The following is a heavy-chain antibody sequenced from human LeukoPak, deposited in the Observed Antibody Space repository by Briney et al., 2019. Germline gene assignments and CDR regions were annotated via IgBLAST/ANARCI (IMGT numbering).Heavy chain of an antibody. D-gene: IGHD6-6*01. J-gene: IGHJ4*02. Sequence: SETLSLTCTVSGGSISSYYWSWIRQPPGKGLEWIGYIYYSGSTNYNPSLKSRVTISVDTSKNQFSLKLSSVTAADTAVYYCARAKYGSSWYSDYWGQGTLVTVSS. CDR1: GGSISSYY. CDR3: ARAKYGSSWYSDY. CDR2: IYYSGST. V-gene: IGHV4-59*01.